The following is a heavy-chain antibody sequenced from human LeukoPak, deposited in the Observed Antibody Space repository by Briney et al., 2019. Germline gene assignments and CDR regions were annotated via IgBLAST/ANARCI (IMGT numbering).Heavy chain of an antibody. D-gene: IGHD4-17*01. J-gene: IGHJ3*02. V-gene: IGHV1-69*05. CDR1: GGTFSSCA. CDR3: ARGRGGGDYEAVDAFDI. CDR2: IIPIFGTA. Sequence: SVKVSCKASGGTFSSCAISWVRQAPGQGLEWTGRIIPIFGTANYAQKFQGRVTITTDESTSTAYMELSSLRSEDTAVYYCARGRGGGDYEAVDAFDIWGQGTMVTVSS.